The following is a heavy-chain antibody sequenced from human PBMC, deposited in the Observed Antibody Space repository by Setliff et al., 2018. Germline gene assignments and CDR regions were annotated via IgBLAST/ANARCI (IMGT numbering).Heavy chain of an antibody. CDR3: TRHEYVLW. J-gene: IGHJ4*02. V-gene: IGHV3-49*04. D-gene: IGHD2-21*01. CDR1: GFTFGDYA. CDR2: IRSKAYGGTT. Sequence: GGSLRLSCTASGFTFGDYAMSWVRQAPGKGLEWVGFIRSKAYGGTTEYAASVKGRFTISRDDSKNTAYLQMNSLKTEDTAVYYCTRHEYVLWWGQGTLVTVSS.